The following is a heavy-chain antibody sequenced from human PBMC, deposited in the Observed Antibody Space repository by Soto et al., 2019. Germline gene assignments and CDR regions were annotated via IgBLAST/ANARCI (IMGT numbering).Heavy chain of an antibody. CDR1: GGSISSYY. CDR2: VYYSGST. J-gene: IGHJ4*02. CDR3: AREESLTGYTYYLDY. D-gene: IGHD3-9*01. Sequence: PXATLSLTCTVSGGSISSYYWSWIRQPPGKGLEWIGYVYYSGSTNYNPSLKSRVTISVDTSKNQFSLKLSSVTAAETAVYYCAREESLTGYTYYLDYWGQGTLVTASS. V-gene: IGHV4-59*01.